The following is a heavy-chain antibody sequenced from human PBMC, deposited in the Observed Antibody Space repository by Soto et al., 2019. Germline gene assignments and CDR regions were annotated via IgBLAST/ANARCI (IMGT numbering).Heavy chain of an antibody. CDR1: GFTFSSYA. V-gene: IGHV3-23*01. D-gene: IGHD6-6*01. J-gene: IGHJ5*02. Sequence: EVQLLESGGGLVQPGGSLRLSCAASGFTFSSYAMSWVRQAPVKGLEWVSAISGSGGSTYYADSVKGRFTISRDNSKNTLYLQMNSLRAEDTAVYYCAKGQTYSSSSGWFDPWGQGTLVTVSS. CDR2: ISGSGGST. CDR3: AKGQTYSSSSGWFDP.